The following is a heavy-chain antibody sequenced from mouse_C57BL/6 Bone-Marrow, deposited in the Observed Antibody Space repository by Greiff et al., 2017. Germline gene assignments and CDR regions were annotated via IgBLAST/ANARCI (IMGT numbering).Heavy chain of an antibody. J-gene: IGHJ2*01. CDR2: IYPGGGYT. CDR1: GYTFTNYW. D-gene: IGHD1-1*01. V-gene: IGHV1-63*01. Sequence: QVQLQQSGAELVRPGTSVKMSCKASGYTFTNYWIGWAKQRPGHGLEWIGDIYPGGGYTNYNEKFKGKATLTADKSSSTAYMQLSSLTSEDAAIYYCARRGVVAPYYFDYWGQGTTLTVSS. CDR3: ARRGVVAPYYFDY.